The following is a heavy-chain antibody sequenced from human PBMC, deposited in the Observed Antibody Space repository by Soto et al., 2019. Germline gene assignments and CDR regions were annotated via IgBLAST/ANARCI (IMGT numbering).Heavy chain of an antibody. Sequence: PSETLSLTCAVYGGSFSGYYWSWIRQPPGKGLEWIGEINHSGSTNYNPSLKSRVTISVDTSKNQFSLKLSSVTAADTAVYYCGGGAPTYYVFGSGYHTPVMAVGAQGPTVPVSS. D-gene: IGHD3-3*01. CDR2: INHSGST. V-gene: IGHV4-34*01. CDR1: GGSFSGYY. J-gene: IGHJ6*02. CDR3: GGGAPTYYVFGSGYHTPVMAV.